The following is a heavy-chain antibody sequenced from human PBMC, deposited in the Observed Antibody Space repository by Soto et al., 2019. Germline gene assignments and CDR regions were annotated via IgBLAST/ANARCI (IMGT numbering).Heavy chain of an antibody. V-gene: IGHV1-69*02. CDR2: IIPVLSMA. CDR1: GGALTNHT. CDR3: ATSAVTTGGFDS. D-gene: IGHD4-17*01. J-gene: IGHJ4*01. Sequence: QVQLVQSGAEVKKPGSSVKVSCRASGGALTNHTISWVRQAPGQGLEWMGRIIPVLSMATYSQNFQDTVTMTADKATNTAYMELSSLPSGDTAVYVCATSAVTTGGFDSWGQGTRVTVSS.